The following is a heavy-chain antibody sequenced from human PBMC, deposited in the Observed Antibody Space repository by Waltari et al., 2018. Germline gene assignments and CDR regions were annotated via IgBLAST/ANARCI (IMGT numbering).Heavy chain of an antibody. CDR3: AASRGVYWYFDF. D-gene: IGHD3-16*01. Sequence: EVQLVESGGGLVQPGRSLRLSCEAPGFDFYDFAMHWVRQVPGKGLEWVSVVSWSGATVGYADSVNGRFAISRDNAKNSLYLQMNSLRVEDTAFYYCAASRGVYWYFDFWGRGTLVSVSS. CDR2: VSWSGATV. V-gene: IGHV3-9*01. J-gene: IGHJ2*01. CDR1: GFDFYDFA.